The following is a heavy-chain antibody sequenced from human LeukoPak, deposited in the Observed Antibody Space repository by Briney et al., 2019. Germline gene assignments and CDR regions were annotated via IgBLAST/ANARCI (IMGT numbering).Heavy chain of an antibody. CDR3: ARHGGTLGYFDN. V-gene: IGHV4-59*08. CDR2: VYQSGTT. D-gene: IGHD1-26*01. Sequence: NPSEALSPTCTISSGSISSYYWSWIRQPPGKGLEWIGYVYQSGTTSYNPSLKRRVTMSADSSKNQFSLRMTSVTAADTAVYYCARHGGTLGYFDNWGQGTLVTVSS. J-gene: IGHJ4*02. CDR1: SGSISSYY.